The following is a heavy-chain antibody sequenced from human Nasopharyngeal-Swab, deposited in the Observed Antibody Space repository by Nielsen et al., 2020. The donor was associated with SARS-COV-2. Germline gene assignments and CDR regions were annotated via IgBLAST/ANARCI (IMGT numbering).Heavy chain of an antibody. J-gene: IGHJ3*02. V-gene: IGHV3-48*03. CDR1: GFTFSSYE. CDR3: ARDHGYNAFDI. Sequence: GESLTISCAASGFTFSSYEMSWVRQAPGKGLEWVSYISSSGSTRYYADSVKGRFTISRDNAKNSLYLQMNSLRAEDTAVYYCARDHGYNAFDIWGQGTMVTVSS. CDR2: ISSSGSTR. D-gene: IGHD5-24*01.